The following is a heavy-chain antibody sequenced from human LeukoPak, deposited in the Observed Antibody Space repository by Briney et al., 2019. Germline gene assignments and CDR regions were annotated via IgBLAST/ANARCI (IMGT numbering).Heavy chain of an antibody. V-gene: IGHV1-2*06. J-gene: IGHJ4*02. CDR2: INPNSGGT. D-gene: IGHD3-9*01. Sequence: ASVKVSCKASGYTFTGYYMHWVRQAPGQGLEWMGRINPNSGGTNYAQKFQGRVTMTRDTSISTAYMELSRLRSDDTAVYYCARDLDGLWWLVYWGQGTPVTVSS. CDR3: ARDLDGLWWLVY. CDR1: GYTFTGYY.